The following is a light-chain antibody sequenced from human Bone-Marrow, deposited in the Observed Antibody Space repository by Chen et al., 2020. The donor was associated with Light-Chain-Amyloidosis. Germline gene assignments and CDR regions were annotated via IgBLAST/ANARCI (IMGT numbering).Light chain of an antibody. CDR1: SLRIYY. V-gene: IGLV3-19*01. J-gene: IGLJ2*01. CDR2: GKT. Sequence: SSELTQDPAVSVALGQTVRITCQGDSLRIYYANWYQQKPGQAPVLVIYGKTNRPSGITDRFSGSSPGNTVSLTITGAQAEDEADYYCNSRDSSGNHVVFGGGTKLTVL. CDR3: NSRDSSGNHVV.